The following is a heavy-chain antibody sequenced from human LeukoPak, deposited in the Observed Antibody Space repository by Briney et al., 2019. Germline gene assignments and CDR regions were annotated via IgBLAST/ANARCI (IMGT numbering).Heavy chain of an antibody. CDR3: AKYQQWRYYFDY. V-gene: IGHV3-30*18. CDR1: GFTFSSYG. J-gene: IGHJ4*02. CDR2: ISYDGSNK. D-gene: IGHD6-19*01. Sequence: PGRSLRLSCAASGFTFSSYGMHWVRQAPGKGLEWVAVISYDGSNKYYADSVKGRFTISRDNSKNTLYLQMNSLRAEDTAVYYCAKYQQWRYYFDYWGQGTLVTVSS.